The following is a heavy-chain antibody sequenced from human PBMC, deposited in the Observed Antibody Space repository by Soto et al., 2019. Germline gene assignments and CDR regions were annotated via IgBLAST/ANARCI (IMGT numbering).Heavy chain of an antibody. Sequence: QVQLVESGGALVKPGGSLRLSCAASGFTFSDYYMSWIRQAPGKGLGVVSYIDSRGRTISYADSVKGRFTISRDDAKNSLYLQMNSLRAEDTAVYYCARQADRNYFDFWGQGTLVTVAS. CDR3: ARQADRNYFDF. D-gene: IGHD3-16*02. CDR2: IDSRGRTI. V-gene: IGHV3-11*01. CDR1: GFTFSDYY. J-gene: IGHJ4*02.